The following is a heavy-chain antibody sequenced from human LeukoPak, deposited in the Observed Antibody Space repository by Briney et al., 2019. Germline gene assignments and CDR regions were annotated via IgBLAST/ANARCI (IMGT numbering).Heavy chain of an antibody. CDR1: GGSISSGGYY. Sequence: SETLSLTCTVSGGSISSGGYYWSWIRQHPGKGLEWIGYIYYSGSTYYNPSLKSRVTISVDTSKSQFSLKLSSVTAADTAVYYCARDSGYDSSGYYPLKYWGQGTLVTVSS. CDR2: IYYSGST. V-gene: IGHV4-31*03. D-gene: IGHD3-22*01. J-gene: IGHJ4*02. CDR3: ARDSGYDSSGYYPLKY.